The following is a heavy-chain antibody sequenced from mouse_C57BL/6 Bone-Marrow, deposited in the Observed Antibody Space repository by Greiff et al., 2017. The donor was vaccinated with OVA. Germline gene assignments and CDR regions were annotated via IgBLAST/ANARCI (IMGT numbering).Heavy chain of an antibody. CDR1: GFNIKDDY. V-gene: IGHV14-4*01. Sequence: EVQLQQSGAELVRPGASVKLSCTASGFNIKDDYMHWVKQRPEKGLEWIGWIDPENGDTEYASKVQGKATITADTSSNTAYLQLSSLTSEDTAVYYCFYYYGSSYEGDYWGQGTSVTVSS. J-gene: IGHJ4*01. D-gene: IGHD1-1*01. CDR3: FYYYGSSYEGDY. CDR2: IDPENGDT.